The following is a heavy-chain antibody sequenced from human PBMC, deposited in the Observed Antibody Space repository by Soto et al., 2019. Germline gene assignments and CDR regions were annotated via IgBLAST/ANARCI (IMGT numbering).Heavy chain of an antibody. CDR1: GYTFTSYY. D-gene: IGHD1-26*01. J-gene: IGHJ1*01. Sequence: QVQLVQSGAEVKKPGASVKVSCKASGYTFTSYYMHWVRQAPGQGLEWMGIINPSGGSTSYAQKFQGRVTMTRDTSTSTGYMELSSRRSEDTAVYYCARATPSGSYVPHWGQGTLVTVSS. V-gene: IGHV1-46*01. CDR3: ARATPSGSYVPH. CDR2: INPSGGST.